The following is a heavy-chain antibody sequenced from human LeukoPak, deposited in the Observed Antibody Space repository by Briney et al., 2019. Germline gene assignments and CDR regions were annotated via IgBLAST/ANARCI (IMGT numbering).Heavy chain of an antibody. Sequence: GGFLRPSCAASGFTFSSYSMNWVRQAPGKGLEWVSSISSSSSYIYYADSVKGRFTISRDNAKNSLYLQMNSLRAEDTAVYYCARDVSGYYYDSSGYYPYYNWFDPWGQGTLVTVSS. J-gene: IGHJ5*02. CDR3: ARDVSGYYYDSSGYYPYYNWFDP. V-gene: IGHV3-21*01. CDR2: ISSSSSYI. CDR1: GFTFSSYS. D-gene: IGHD3-22*01.